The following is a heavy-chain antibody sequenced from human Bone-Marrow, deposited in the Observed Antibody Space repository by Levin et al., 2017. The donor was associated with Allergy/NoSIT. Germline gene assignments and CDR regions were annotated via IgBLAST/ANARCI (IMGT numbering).Heavy chain of an antibody. Sequence: SETLSLTCAVYGGSFSGYYWSWIRQPPGKGLEWIGEINHSGSTNYNPSLKSRVTISVDTSKNQFSLKLSSVTAADTAVYYCARADDPLAAADYGMDGWGQGTTVTVSS. J-gene: IGHJ6*02. CDR2: INHSGST. CDR3: ARADDPLAAADYGMDG. D-gene: IGHD6-13*01. V-gene: IGHV4-34*01. CDR1: GGSFSGYY.